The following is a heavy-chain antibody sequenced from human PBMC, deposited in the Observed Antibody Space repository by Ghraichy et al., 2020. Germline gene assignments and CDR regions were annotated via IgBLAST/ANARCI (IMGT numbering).Heavy chain of an antibody. CDR2: ISSSSSYT. CDR3: ARDPPYYYDSSGPNTYFDY. Sequence: GSLRLSCAASGFTFSDYYMSWIRQAPGKGLEWVSYISSSSSYTNYADSVKGRFTISRDNAKNSLYLQMNSLRAEDTAVYYCARDPPYYYDSSGPNTYFDYWGQGTLVTVSS. D-gene: IGHD3-22*01. J-gene: IGHJ4*02. V-gene: IGHV3-11*05. CDR1: GFTFSDYY.